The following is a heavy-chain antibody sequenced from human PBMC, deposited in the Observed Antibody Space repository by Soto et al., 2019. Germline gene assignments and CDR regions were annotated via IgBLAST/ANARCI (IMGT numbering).Heavy chain of an antibody. CDR3: ARGGGIWGSYRSKPSDY. V-gene: IGHV4-34*01. D-gene: IGHD3-16*02. CDR1: GGSFSGYY. J-gene: IGHJ4*02. CDR2: INHSGST. Sequence: TSETLSLTCAVYGGSFSGYYWSWIRQPPGKGLEWIGEINHSGSTNYNPSLKSRVTISVDTSKNQFSLKLSSVTAADTAVYYCARGGGIWGSYRSKPSDYWGQGTLVTVSS.